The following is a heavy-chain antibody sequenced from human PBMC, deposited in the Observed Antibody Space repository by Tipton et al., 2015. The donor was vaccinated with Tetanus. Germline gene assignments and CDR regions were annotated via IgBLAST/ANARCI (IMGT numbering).Heavy chain of an antibody. CDR3: AREPVRRSAY. J-gene: IGHJ4*02. Sequence: SLRLSCTGSGFTFGDFAVSWLRQAPGKGLEWLSFIETNARGGATRYAASVQDRFTISRDDSKNTVYLEMNSLNSEDTAVYFCAREPVRRSAYWGQGPLVTVSS. CDR1: GFTFGDFA. CDR2: IETNARGGAT. V-gene: IGHV3-49*03.